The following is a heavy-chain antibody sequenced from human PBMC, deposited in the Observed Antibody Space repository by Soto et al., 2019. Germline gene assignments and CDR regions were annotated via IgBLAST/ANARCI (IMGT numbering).Heavy chain of an antibody. CDR3: ARLFNSIDMRGDYYYYVDD. J-gene: IGHJ6*03. V-gene: IGHV1-18*01. D-gene: IGHD1-1*01. CDR2: VGAYNGNT. CDR1: GYTFTSYG. Sequence: QVQLVQSGAEVKKPGASVKVSCKASGYTFTSYGISWVRQAPGQGLEWMGWVGAYNGNTNYAQELQGRVTMTTDTSTSTAYLELRSLRSDDTAVYYWARLFNSIDMRGDYYYYVDDGGKGTTVTVSS.